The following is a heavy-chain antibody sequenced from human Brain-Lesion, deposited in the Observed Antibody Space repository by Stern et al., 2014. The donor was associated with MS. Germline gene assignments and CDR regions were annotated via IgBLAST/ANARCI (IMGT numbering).Heavy chain of an antibody. CDR3: ARRGDSSSSGFDY. D-gene: IGHD6-6*01. Sequence: EVQLVQSGAEVKKPGESLKISCKGSGYRFTSNWIGWGRQMPGKGLEWMGIIWPGDSDTRSSPSFQGQVTISADKSISTAYLQWSSLQASDTAMYYCARRGDSSSSGFDYWGQGTLVIVSS. CDR1: GYRFTSNW. J-gene: IGHJ4*02. V-gene: IGHV5-51*01. CDR2: IWPGDSDT.